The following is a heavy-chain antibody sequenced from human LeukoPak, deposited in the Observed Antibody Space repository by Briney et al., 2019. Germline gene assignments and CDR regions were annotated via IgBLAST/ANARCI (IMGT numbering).Heavy chain of an antibody. J-gene: IGHJ4*02. CDR1: GDSTSSYY. D-gene: IGHD3-3*01. CDR2: IHDSGST. V-gene: IGHV4-59*12. Sequence: SETLSLTCTVSGDSTSSYYWSWIRQPPGKGLEWIGFIHDSGSTHYTPSLDSRVTISLDTSKNQFSLKLSSVTAADTAVYYCARDHDFWSGYSDYWGQGTLVTVSS. CDR3: ARDHDFWSGYSDY.